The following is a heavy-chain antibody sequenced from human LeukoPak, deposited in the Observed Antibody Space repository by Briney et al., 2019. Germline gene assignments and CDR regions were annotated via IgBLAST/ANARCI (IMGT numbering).Heavy chain of an antibody. V-gene: IGHV4-31*03. CDR1: GGSISSGGYY. J-gene: IGHJ4*02. Sequence: PSQTLSLTCTVSGGSISSGGYYWSWIRQHPGKGLEWIGYIYYSGSTYYNPSLKSRVTMSVDTSENQFSLKLSSVTAADTAVYYCAREVLVVAAPYYFDYWGQGTLVTVSS. D-gene: IGHD2-15*01. CDR3: AREVLVVAAPYYFDY. CDR2: IYYSGST.